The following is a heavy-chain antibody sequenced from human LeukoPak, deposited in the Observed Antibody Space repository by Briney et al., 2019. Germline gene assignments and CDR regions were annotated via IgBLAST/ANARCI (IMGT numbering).Heavy chain of an antibody. CDR3: ARSLVVVTAFTNWFDP. J-gene: IGHJ5*02. Sequence: GESLKISCKGSGYRFTSYWIGWVRQMPGKGLEWMGIIYPGDSDTRYSPSFQGQVTISADKSISTAYLQWSSLKASDTAMYYCARSLVVVTAFTNWFDPWGQGTLVTVSS. V-gene: IGHV5-51*01. D-gene: IGHD2-21*02. CDR1: GYRFTSYW. CDR2: IYPGDSDT.